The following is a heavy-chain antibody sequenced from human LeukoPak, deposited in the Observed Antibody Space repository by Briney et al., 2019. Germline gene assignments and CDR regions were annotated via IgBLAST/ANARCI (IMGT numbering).Heavy chain of an antibody. V-gene: IGHV4-4*07. Sequence: SETLSLTCTVSGGSISSYYWSWIRQPAGKGLEWIGRIYTSGSTNYNPSLKSRVTMSVDTSKNQFSLKLSSVTAADTAVYYCARDAYYYDSSGYYTALDYWGQGTLVTVSS. CDR2: IYTSGST. J-gene: IGHJ4*02. CDR1: GGSISSYY. CDR3: ARDAYYYDSSGYYTALDY. D-gene: IGHD3-22*01.